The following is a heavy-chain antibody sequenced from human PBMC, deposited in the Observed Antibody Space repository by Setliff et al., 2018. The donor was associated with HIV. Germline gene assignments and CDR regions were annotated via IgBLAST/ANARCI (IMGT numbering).Heavy chain of an antibody. CDR1: GGSISSDSYY. CDR2: FHHSGSA. Sequence: PSETLSLTCNVSGGSISSDSYYWGWIRQPPGKGLEWIGSFHHSGSASYNPSLKSRVTISVDTSKNQFSLTLTSVTATDTAVYYCARAGYYGSGSYYRLDYWGQGTLVTVSS. CDR3: ARAGYYGSGSYYRLDY. D-gene: IGHD3-10*01. J-gene: IGHJ4*02. V-gene: IGHV4-39*07.